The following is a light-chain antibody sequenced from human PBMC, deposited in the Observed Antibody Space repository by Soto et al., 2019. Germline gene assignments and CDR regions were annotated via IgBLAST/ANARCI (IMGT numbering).Light chain of an antibody. CDR2: DAS. Sequence: DIQLTQSPSTLSASVGDRVTITFRASQSLNNRLAWYQQKPGKAPKLLIYDASTLESGVSSRFSGTGSETECTLTITDLQADDLATYFCYQYKTYSTFGQGTKVDIK. J-gene: IGKJ1*01. V-gene: IGKV1-5*01. CDR3: YQYKTYST. CDR1: QSLNNR.